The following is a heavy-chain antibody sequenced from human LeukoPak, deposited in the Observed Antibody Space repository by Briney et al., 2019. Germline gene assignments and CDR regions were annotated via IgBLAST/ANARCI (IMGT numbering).Heavy chain of an antibody. CDR3: AKSGGYGLIDY. CDR2: LYHTGST. CDR1: DYSISSAYY. V-gene: IGHV4-38-2*02. D-gene: IGHD1-26*01. Sequence: TSETLSLTCTVSDYSISSAYYWGWTRQPLGKGLEWIGSLYHTGSTYYNPSLKSRLTISIDTSKNQFSLRLNSVTAADTAMYYCAKSGGYGLIDYWGQGTLVTVSS. J-gene: IGHJ4*02.